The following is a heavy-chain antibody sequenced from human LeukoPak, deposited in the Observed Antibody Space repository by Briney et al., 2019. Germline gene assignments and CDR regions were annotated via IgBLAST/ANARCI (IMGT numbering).Heavy chain of an antibody. V-gene: IGHV1-2*02. CDR2: INPNSGDT. CDR3: ASDLYSSGWYPIPFDY. CDR1: GYTFTGYD. D-gene: IGHD6-19*01. Sequence: ASVKVSCKASGYTFTGYDMHWVRQAPGQGLEWMGWINPNSGDTNYAQKFQGRVTMTRDTSISTAYMELSRLRSDDRAVYYCASDLYSSGWYPIPFDYWGQGTLVTVSS. J-gene: IGHJ4*02.